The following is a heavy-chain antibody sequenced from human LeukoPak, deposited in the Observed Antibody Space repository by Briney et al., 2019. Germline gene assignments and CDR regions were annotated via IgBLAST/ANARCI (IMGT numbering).Heavy chain of an antibody. D-gene: IGHD2-21*02. CDR1: GFTFSSYS. CDR3: ARVIAYCGGDCYSTPDY. CDR2: ISNSSSTI. Sequence: GGSLRLSCAASGFTFSSYSMNWVRQAPGKGLEWVSYISNSSSTIYYADSVKGRFTISRDNAKNSLYLQMNSLRDEDTAVYYCARVIAYCGGDCYSTPDYWGQGTLVTVSS. V-gene: IGHV3-48*02. J-gene: IGHJ4*02.